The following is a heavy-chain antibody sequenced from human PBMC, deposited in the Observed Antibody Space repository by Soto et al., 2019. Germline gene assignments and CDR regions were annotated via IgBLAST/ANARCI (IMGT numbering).Heavy chain of an antibody. V-gene: IGHV3-30*18. J-gene: IGHJ4*02. CDR2: ISYDGSDK. CDR1: GFTFSSYG. CDR3: AKDPVVLMVYTIPYFDY. D-gene: IGHD2-8*01. Sequence: QVQLVESGGGVVQPGRSLRLSCAASGFTFSSYGMHWVRQAPGKGLEWVAGISYDGSDKYYADSLKGRFTISRDNSKNTLYLQMNSLRAEDTAVYYCAKDPVVLMVYTIPYFDYWGQGTLVTVSS.